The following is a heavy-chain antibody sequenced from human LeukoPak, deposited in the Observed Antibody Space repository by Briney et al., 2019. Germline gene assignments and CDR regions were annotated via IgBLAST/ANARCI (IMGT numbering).Heavy chain of an antibody. V-gene: IGHV3-64*01. Sequence: PGGSLRLSCAASGFTFSSYAMHWVRQAPGKGLEYVSAISSNGGSTYYANSVKGRFTISRDNSKNTLYLQMGSLRAEDMAVYYCARYCSSTSCPIRYWGQGTLVTVSS. CDR1: GFTFSSYA. CDR2: ISSNGGST. J-gene: IGHJ4*02. CDR3: ARYCSSTSCPIRY. D-gene: IGHD2-2*01.